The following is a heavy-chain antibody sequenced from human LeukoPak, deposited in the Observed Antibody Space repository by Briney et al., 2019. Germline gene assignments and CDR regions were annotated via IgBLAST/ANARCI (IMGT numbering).Heavy chain of an antibody. D-gene: IGHD5-12*01. CDR2: INPSGGST. J-gene: IGHJ4*02. Sequence: GASVKVSCKASGYTFTSYYMHWVRQAPGQGLEWMGIINPSGGSTSYAQKFQGRVTMTRDTSTSTVYMELSSLRSEDTAVYYCARGIWSDHLVAYFLDSWGQGTLVTVSS. CDR1: GYTFTSYY. V-gene: IGHV1-46*01. CDR3: ARGIWSDHLVAYFLDS.